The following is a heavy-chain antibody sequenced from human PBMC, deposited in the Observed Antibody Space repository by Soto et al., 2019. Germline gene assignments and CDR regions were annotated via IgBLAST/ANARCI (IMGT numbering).Heavy chain of an antibody. V-gene: IGHV3-33*01. CDR1: GFIFTHYG. J-gene: IGHJ5*02. CDR2: ISHDGTNK. CDR3: ARDGGISKYLINS. D-gene: IGHD3-3*01. Sequence: QVQVVASGGGLVQPGRSLRLSCATSGFIFTHYGMHWVRQAPGKGLEWVAVISHDGTNKQYGDSVKGRFTISRDSSKNTLSMQMYSQRADDTAVYYCARDGGISKYLINSWGQGTLVTVSS.